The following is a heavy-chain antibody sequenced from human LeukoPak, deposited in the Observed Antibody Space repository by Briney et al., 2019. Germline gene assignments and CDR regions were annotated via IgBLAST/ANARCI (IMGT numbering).Heavy chain of an antibody. CDR3: ARGRYCSGGSCYSGDY. CDR2: ITSSSSYK. D-gene: IGHD2-15*01. CDR1: GFTFNTYN. Sequence: PGGSLRLSCAASGFTFNTYNMNWVRQAPGKGLEWVSSITSSSSYKYYEAFVKGRFTISRDNAKNSLYLQMNSLGAEDTAVYYCARGRYCSGGSCYSGDYWGQGTLVTVSS. J-gene: IGHJ4*02. V-gene: IGHV3-21*01.